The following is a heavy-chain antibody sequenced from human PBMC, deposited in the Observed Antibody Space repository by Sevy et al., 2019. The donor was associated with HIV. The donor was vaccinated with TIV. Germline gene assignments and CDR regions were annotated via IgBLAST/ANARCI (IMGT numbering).Heavy chain of an antibody. CDR1: GFTFSSYE. J-gene: IGHJ3*02. V-gene: IGHV3-48*03. D-gene: IGHD3-22*01. CDR2: ISSSGSTI. Sequence: GGFLRLSCAASGFTFSSYEMNWVRQAPGKGLEWVSYISSSGSTIYYADSVKGRFTISRDNAKNSLYLQMNSLRAEDTAVYYCARGGMGITMIVVVIGAFDIWGQGTMVTVSS. CDR3: ARGGMGITMIVVVIGAFDI.